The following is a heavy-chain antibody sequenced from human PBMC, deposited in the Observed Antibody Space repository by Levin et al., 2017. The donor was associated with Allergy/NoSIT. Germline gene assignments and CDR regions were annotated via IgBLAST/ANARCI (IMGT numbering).Heavy chain of an antibody. D-gene: IGHD3-10*01. J-gene: IGHJ4*02. CDR2: IIPIFGTA. CDR1: GGTFSSYA. V-gene: IGHV1-69*13. Sequence: SVKVSCKASGGTFSSYAISWVRQAPGQGLEWMGGIIPIFGTANYAQKFQGRVTITADESTSTAYMELSSLRSEDTAVYYCASTGGGSHNLDYGSGSYYDPLDYWGQGTLVTVSS. CDR3: ASTGGGSHNLDYGSGSYYDPLDY.